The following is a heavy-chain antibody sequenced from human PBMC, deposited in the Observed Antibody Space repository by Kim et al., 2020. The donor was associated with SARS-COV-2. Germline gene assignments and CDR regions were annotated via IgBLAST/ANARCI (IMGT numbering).Heavy chain of an antibody. D-gene: IGHD3-22*01. J-gene: IGHJ4*02. CDR3: ARDKARDYYDSSGYLLDY. CDR1: GYTFTSYY. Sequence: ASVKVSCKASGYTFTSYYMHWVRQAPGQGLEWMGIINPSGGSTSYAQKFQGRVTMTRDTSTSTVYMELSSLRSEDTAVYYCARDKARDYYDSSGYLLDYWGQGTLVTVSS. V-gene: IGHV1-46*01. CDR2: INPSGGST.